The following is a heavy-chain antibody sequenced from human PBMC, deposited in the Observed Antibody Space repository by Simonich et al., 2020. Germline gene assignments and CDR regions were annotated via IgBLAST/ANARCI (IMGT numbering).Heavy chain of an antibody. V-gene: IGHV3-30*07. CDR2: ISYDGSNK. J-gene: IGHJ4*02. D-gene: IGHD6-19*01. Sequence: QVQLVESGGGVVQPGRSLRLSCAASGFTFSSYAMHWVRQAPCKGLGWVAVISYDGSNKYYADSVKGRFTISRDNSKNTLYLQMNSLRAEDTAVYYCARRGSGFDYWGQGTLVTVSS. CDR1: GFTFSSYA. CDR3: ARRGSGFDY.